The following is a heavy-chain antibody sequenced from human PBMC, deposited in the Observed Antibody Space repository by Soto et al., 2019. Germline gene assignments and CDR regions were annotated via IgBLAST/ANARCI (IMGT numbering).Heavy chain of an antibody. CDR2: IIPIVGTG. V-gene: IGHV1-69*01. J-gene: IGHJ6*02. CDR3: ARDLRAAGRPGMDV. Sequence: QVQLVQSGAEVKKPGSSVKVSCKASGGSFSSYAISWVRQAPGQGLEWMGGIIPIVGTGNYAQNFQGRVTLTADESTSTAYMELSSLRSEATAMYYCARDLRAAGRPGMDVWGQGTTVTVSS. D-gene: IGHD6-13*01. CDR1: GGSFSSYA.